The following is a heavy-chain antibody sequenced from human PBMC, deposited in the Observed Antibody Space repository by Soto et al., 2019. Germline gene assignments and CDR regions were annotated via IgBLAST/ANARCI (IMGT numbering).Heavy chain of an antibody. CDR1: GYTFTSYG. CDR3: ASGWFGEFVYQFDH. D-gene: IGHD3-10*01. V-gene: IGHV1-18*01. J-gene: IGHJ4*02. CDR2: ISAYSSNT. Sequence: QVQLEQAGGEMRKPGASVNVSCKPSGYTFTSYGITWVRQAPGQGLEWMGWISAYSSNTNYAQKFHGRVTMTTDTSTSTAYMELRSLGSDDTAVYYCASGWFGEFVYQFDHWGQGTLVTVSS.